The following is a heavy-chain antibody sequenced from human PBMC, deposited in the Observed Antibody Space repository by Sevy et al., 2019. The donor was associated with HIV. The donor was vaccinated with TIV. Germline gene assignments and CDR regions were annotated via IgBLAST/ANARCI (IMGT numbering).Heavy chain of an antibody. CDR3: ARDYNSGWRKFNLFDP. CDR2: ISSTSSYI. V-gene: IGHV3-21*01. D-gene: IGHD6-19*01. J-gene: IGHJ5*02. Sequence: GGSLRLSCAASGFTFSTYSMNWVHQAPGKGLEWVSSISSTSSYIDYAYSVKGRFTISRDNAKNSLYLQMNNLRAEDTAVYYCARDYNSGWRKFNLFDPWGQGTLVTVSS. CDR1: GFTFSTYS.